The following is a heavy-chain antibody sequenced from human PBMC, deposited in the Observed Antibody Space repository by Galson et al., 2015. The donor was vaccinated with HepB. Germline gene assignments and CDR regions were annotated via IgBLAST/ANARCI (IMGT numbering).Heavy chain of an antibody. CDR3: AKDVSINLWYFFDS. Sequence: SLRLSCAASGFTFDDYTMHWVRQAPGKGLEWVAVISYDGGNRYYPDSVEGRFTVSRDNSKDTVYLQMNSLRTEDTAVYYCAKDVSINLWYFFDSWGQGTLVTVSS. V-gene: IGHV3-30*18. J-gene: IGHJ4*02. D-gene: IGHD3-10*01. CDR1: GFTFDDYT. CDR2: ISYDGGNR.